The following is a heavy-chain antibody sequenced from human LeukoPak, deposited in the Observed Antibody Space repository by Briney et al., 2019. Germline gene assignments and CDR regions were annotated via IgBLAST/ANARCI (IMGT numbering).Heavy chain of an antibody. CDR2: IRYDGSNK. V-gene: IGHV3-30*02. Sequence: PGGSLRLSCAASGFTFSSYGMHWVRQAPGKGLEWVAFIRYDGSNKYYADSVKGRFTISRDNSKNTLYLQMNSLRAEDTAVYYCARVKGIVAARHFDYWGQGTLVTVSS. CDR1: GFTFSSYG. J-gene: IGHJ4*02. CDR3: ARVKGIVAARHFDY. D-gene: IGHD6-13*01.